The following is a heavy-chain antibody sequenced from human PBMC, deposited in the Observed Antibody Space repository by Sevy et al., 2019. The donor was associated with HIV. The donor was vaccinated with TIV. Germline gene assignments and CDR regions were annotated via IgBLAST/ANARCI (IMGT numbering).Heavy chain of an antibody. CDR2: VSAYNGNT. J-gene: IGHJ3*02. CDR1: GYTFTSYG. Sequence: ASVKVSCKASGYTFTSYGISWVRQAPGQGLEWMGWVSAYNGNTNYAQKLQGRVTMTTDTSTSTVYMELRSLRSDDTAVYYCARDDYGDLHDAFDIWGQGTMVTVS. V-gene: IGHV1-18*01. CDR3: ARDDYGDLHDAFDI. D-gene: IGHD4-17*01.